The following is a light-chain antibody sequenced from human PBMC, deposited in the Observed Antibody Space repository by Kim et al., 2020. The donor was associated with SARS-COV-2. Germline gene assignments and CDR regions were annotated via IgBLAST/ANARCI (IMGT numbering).Light chain of an antibody. J-gene: IGKJ2*01. CDR2: WAS. CDR3: QQYYSSAYT. Sequence: DIVMTQSPDSLAVSLGERAIINCKSSQSVLYSSNNKNYLAWYQQKPGQPPKLLIYWASTWESGVPDRFSGSGSGTDFTLTISSLQAEDVAVYYCQQYYSSAYTFGQGTKLVI. CDR1: QSVLYSSNNKNY. V-gene: IGKV4-1*01.